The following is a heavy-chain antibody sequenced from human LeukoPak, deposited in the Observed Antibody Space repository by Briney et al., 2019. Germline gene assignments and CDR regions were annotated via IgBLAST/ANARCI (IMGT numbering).Heavy chain of an antibody. CDR1: GDSISSSNCY. CDR3: ARQTGSGLFSLP. D-gene: IGHD3-10*01. J-gene: IGHJ4*02. V-gene: IGHV4-39*01. Sequence: SETLSLTCTVSGDSISSSNCYWGWIRQPPGKGLEWIGSIYFSGGTYYNASLKSRVTISADTSKNQFSLKLSSVTAADTAVYYCARQTGSGLFSLPGGQGTLVTVSS. CDR2: IYFSGGT.